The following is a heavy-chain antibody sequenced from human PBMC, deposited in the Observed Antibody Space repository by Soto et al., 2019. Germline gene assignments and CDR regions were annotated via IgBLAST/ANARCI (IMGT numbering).Heavy chain of an antibody. J-gene: IGHJ4*02. CDR3: ARVGRGVAAAGTPYSSGWYYFDY. V-gene: IGHV4-38-2*01. D-gene: IGHD6-19*01. Sequence: SETLSLTCAVSGYSISSGYYWGWIRQPPGKGLEWIGSIYHSGSTYYSPSLKSRVTISVDTSKNQFSLKLSSVTAADTAVYYCARVGRGVAAAGTPYSSGWYYFDYWGQGTLVTVSS. CDR2: IYHSGST. CDR1: GYSISSGYY.